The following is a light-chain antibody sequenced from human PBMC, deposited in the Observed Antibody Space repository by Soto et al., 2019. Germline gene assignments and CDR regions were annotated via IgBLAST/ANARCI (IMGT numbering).Light chain of an antibody. CDR3: QQYKNWPPLT. Sequence: EIVMTQSPATLSVSPGATATLSCRASQSVTYNLAWYQQKPGQGPRLLIYGAFTRATGIPARFSGSGSGTEFTLTISSLQSEEFAVYYCQQYKNWPPLTFGGGTKVEIK. CDR2: GAF. J-gene: IGKJ4*02. CDR1: QSVTYN. V-gene: IGKV3-15*01.